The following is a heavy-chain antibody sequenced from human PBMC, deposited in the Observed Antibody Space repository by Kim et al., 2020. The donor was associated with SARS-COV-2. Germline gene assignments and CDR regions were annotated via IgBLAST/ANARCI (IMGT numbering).Heavy chain of an antibody. CDR3: ARYGKLTRLLFQRGWFDP. D-gene: IGHD3-3*01. V-gene: IGHV4-34*01. J-gene: IGHJ5*02. Sequence: KSRVTISVDTSKNQFSLKLSSVTAADTAVYYCARYGKLTRLLFQRGWFDPWGQGTLVTVSS.